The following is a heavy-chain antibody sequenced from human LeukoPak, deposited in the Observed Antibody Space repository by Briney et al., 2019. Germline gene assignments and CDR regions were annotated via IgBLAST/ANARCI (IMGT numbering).Heavy chain of an antibody. CDR1: GFTFSSYA. Sequence: GGSPRLSCAASGFTFSSYAMSWVRQAPGKGLEWVSGISGSGGSTYYADSVKGRFTISRDNSKNTLYLQMNSLRAEDTAIYYYAKDRRYDILTPFDYWGQGTLVTVSS. V-gene: IGHV3-23*01. CDR3: AKDRRYDILTPFDY. D-gene: IGHD3-9*01. CDR2: ISGSGGST. J-gene: IGHJ4*02.